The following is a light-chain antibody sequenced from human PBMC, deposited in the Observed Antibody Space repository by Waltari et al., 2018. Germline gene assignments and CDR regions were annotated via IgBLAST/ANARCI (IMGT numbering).Light chain of an antibody. V-gene: IGLV1-44*01. CDR3: AAWFDSLNGWV. CDR2: HIN. Sequence: QSLVTQSPSVSGPPGQRVTIPCSASGSRTGRFGLKWYQQFPGTAPKLLIYHINVRPSGVPDRFSGSKSGTSATLTISGLQSEDEADYYCAAWFDSLNGWVFGGGTKVTVL. J-gene: IGLJ3*02. CDR1: GSRTGRFG.